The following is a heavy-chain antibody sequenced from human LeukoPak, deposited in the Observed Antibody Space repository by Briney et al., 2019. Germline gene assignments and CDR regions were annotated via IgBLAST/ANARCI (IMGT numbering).Heavy chain of an antibody. CDR1: GGSISSGGYY. V-gene: IGHV4-31*03. CDR2: IYYSGST. Sequence: SETLPLTCTVSGGSISSGGYYWSWIRQHPGKGLEWIGYIYYSGSTYYNPSLKSRVTISVDTSKNQFSLKLSSVTAADTAVYYCARGTYSSSWYFSNWFDPWGQGTLVTVSS. J-gene: IGHJ5*02. D-gene: IGHD6-13*01. CDR3: ARGTYSSSWYFSNWFDP.